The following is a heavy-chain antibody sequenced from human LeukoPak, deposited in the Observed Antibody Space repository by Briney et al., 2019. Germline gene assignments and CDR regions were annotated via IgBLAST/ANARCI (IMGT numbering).Heavy chain of an antibody. V-gene: IGHV3-33*06. CDR1: GFTFSSYG. CDR2: IWYDGSNK. D-gene: IGHD6-13*01. Sequence: LRLSCAAYGFTFSSYGMHWVRQAPGKGLEWVAVIWYDGSNKYYADSMKGRFTTSRDNSKNTLYLRMNSLRAEDTAVYYCAKDYQYSSSWYCLDYWGQGTLVTVSS. CDR3: AKDYQYSSSWYCLDY. J-gene: IGHJ4*02.